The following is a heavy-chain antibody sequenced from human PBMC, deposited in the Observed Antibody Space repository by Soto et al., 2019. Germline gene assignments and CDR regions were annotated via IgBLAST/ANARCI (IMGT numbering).Heavy chain of an antibody. Sequence: SETLSLTCPVSGDSISTDYWSWIRQSPGKGLEWIGFIYYGGSTNYNPSLKSRVTISVDTPKNQFSLKLNSMTAADTAVYYCARHNYGSGSTYFDYWGQGTLVTVSS. J-gene: IGHJ4*02. CDR3: ARHNYGSGSTYFDY. D-gene: IGHD3-10*01. CDR2: IYYGGST. V-gene: IGHV4-59*08. CDR1: GDSISTDY.